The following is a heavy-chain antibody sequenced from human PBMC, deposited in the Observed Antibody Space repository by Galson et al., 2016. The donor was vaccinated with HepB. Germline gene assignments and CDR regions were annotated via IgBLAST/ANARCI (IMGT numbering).Heavy chain of an antibody. V-gene: IGHV3-7*03. D-gene: IGHD5-18*01. CDR3: ARDGPGWYRYGFYYYYGMAV. CDR1: GFTFSSYW. CDR2: IKQDGSEK. J-gene: IGHJ6*02. Sequence: SLRLSCAASGFTFSSYWMSWVRQAPGKGLEWVANIKQDGSEKYYVDSVKGRFTISRDNAQNSLYLQMNSLRAGDTAVYYCARDGPGWYRYGFYYYYGMAVWGQGTTVTVSS.